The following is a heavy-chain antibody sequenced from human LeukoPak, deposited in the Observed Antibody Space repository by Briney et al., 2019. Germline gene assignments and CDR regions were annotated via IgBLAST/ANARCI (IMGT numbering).Heavy chain of an antibody. V-gene: IGHV3-23*01. CDR1: GFTFSSYA. Sequence: PGGSLRLSCAASGFTFSSYAMSWVRQAPGKGLEWVSAISGSGGSTYYADSVKGRFTISRDNSKNTLYLQMNSLRAEDTAVYYCAQVPAATVTLRPYNWFDPWGQGTLVTVSS. CDR3: AQVPAATVTLRPYNWFDP. D-gene: IGHD4-11*01. J-gene: IGHJ5*02. CDR2: ISGSGGST.